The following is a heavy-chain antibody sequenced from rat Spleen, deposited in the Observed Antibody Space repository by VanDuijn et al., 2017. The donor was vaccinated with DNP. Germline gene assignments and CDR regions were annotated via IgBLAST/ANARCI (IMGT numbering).Heavy chain of an antibody. CDR3: TKDAFDY. J-gene: IGHJ2*01. Sequence: EVQLVESGGGLVQPGRSMKLSCAASGFTFSDYYMAWVRQAPRKGLEWVAAISPRGSRTYYPDSMKGRFTISRDNAKSSLYLQMNSLKSEDMATYYCTKDAFDYWGQGVMVTVSS. V-gene: IGHV5-46*01. CDR1: GFTFSDYY. CDR2: ISPRGSRT.